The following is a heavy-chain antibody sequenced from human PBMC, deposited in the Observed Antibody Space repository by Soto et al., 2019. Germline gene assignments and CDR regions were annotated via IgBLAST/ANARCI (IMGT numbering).Heavy chain of an antibody. J-gene: IGHJ4*02. D-gene: IGHD6-6*01. Sequence: PGGSLTLSCAASGFTFSSYAMSWVRQAPGKGLEWVSAISGSGGSTYYADAVKGRFTISRDNSKNTLYLQMNSLRAEDTAVYYCAKMAFGSSSAYYWGKRTLVTVSS. CDR2: ISGSGGST. CDR3: AKMAFGSSSAYY. CDR1: GFTFSSYA. V-gene: IGHV3-23*01.